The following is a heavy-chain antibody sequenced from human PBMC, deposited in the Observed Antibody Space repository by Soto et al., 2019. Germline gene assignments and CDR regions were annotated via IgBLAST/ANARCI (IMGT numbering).Heavy chain of an antibody. V-gene: IGHV3-23*01. D-gene: IGHD2-8*01. CDR3: AKKGLGSLATYCTTGDCHYAFDV. CDR1: GFTFYNYA. Sequence: EVQLLESGGGLVRPGGSLRLSCAASGFTFYNYAMNWVRQAPGKGLEWVSTIRGGGDGTYYADSVKGRFTISRDNSRNTVYLQMISLRAEDTAVYYCAKKGLGSLATYCTTGDCHYAFDVWGQGTLVTVSS. J-gene: IGHJ3*01. CDR2: IRGGGDGT.